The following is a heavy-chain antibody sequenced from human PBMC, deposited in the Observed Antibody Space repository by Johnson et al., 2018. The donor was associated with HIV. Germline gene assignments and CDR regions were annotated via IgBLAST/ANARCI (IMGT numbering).Heavy chain of an antibody. CDR2: IRYDGSNK. CDR3: AKDGGSYGGAFDI. Sequence: QVQLVESGGGVVQPGGSLRLSCAASGFTFSSYGMHWARQAPGKGLEWVAFIRYDGSNKYYADSVKGRFTISRDNSKNTLYLQMNSLRAEDTAVYYCAKDGGSYGGAFDIWGQGTMVTVSS. CDR1: GFTFSSYG. J-gene: IGHJ3*02. D-gene: IGHD1-26*01. V-gene: IGHV3-30*02.